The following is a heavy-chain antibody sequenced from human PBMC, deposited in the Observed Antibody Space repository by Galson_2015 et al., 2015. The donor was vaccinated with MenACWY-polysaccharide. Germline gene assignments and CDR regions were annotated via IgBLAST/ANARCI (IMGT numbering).Heavy chain of an antibody. V-gene: IGHV3-30-3*01. J-gene: IGHJ5*02. CDR3: ARDRGRWEPRSNYFDP. D-gene: IGHD4-11*01. CDR1: GFKFSDYA. Sequence: SLRLSCAASGFKFSDYALHWLRQAPGKGLEWVAVISYLGNNEYYANSVKGRFTITTDNSKNTLYLQMNSLRTADTAIYYCARDRGRWEPRSNYFDPWGQGTLVTVSS. CDR2: ISYLGNNE.